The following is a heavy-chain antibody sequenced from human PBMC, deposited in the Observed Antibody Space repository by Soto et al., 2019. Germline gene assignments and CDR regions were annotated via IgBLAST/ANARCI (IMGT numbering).Heavy chain of an antibody. CDR1: GYTFTSYG. D-gene: IGHD6-19*01. J-gene: IGHJ4*02. CDR3: ARDAPFLGLDVGGWYVHLDY. CDR2: ISAYNGNT. Sequence: ASVKVSCKASGYTFTSYGISWVRQAPGQGLEWMGWISAYNGNTNYAQKLQGRVTMTTDTSTSTAYMELRSLRSDDTAVYYCARDAPFLGLDVGGWYVHLDYWGQGTLVTVSS. V-gene: IGHV1-18*01.